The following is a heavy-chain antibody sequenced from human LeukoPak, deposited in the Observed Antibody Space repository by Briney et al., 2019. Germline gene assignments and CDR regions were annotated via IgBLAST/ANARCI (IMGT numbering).Heavy chain of an antibody. CDR2: ISAYNGNT. CDR3: ARDFHTYYYDSSGYYHFDY. D-gene: IGHD3-22*01. Sequence: ASVKVSCKASGYTFTSYGISWVRQAPGQGLEWTGWISAYNGNTNYAQKLQGRVTMTTDTSTSTAYMELRSLRSDDTAVYYCARDFHTYYYDSSGYYHFDYWGQGTLVTVSS. V-gene: IGHV1-18*01. J-gene: IGHJ4*02. CDR1: GYTFTSYG.